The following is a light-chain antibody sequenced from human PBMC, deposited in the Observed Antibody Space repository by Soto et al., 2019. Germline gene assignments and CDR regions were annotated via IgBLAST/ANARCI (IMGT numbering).Light chain of an antibody. V-gene: IGLV2-14*01. CDR1: SSDVGGYNY. Sequence: QSALTQPASVSGSPGQSITISCTGTSSDVGGYNYVSWYQQHPGKAPKVVIYDVSDRPSGVSNRFSGSKSGNTASLTISGLQAEDEADYYCSSHTSSSTLGVLGTGTKLTVL. CDR3: SSHTSSSTLGV. CDR2: DVS. J-gene: IGLJ1*01.